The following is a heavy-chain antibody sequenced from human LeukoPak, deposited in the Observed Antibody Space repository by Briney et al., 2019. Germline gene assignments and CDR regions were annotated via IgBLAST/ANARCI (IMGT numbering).Heavy chain of an antibody. CDR2: ITYDGSSE. J-gene: IGHJ4*02. V-gene: IGHV3-30*03. Sequence: PGGSLRLSCAASGFTFSNYGMHWVRQAPGKGLEWVATITYDGSSEYYADSVKGRFTVSRDNAKNTLYLQVNNLRAEDTAVYYCARGPNSNWSGLDFWGQGTLLTVSS. CDR1: GFTFSNYG. D-gene: IGHD6-6*01. CDR3: ARGPNSNWSGLDF.